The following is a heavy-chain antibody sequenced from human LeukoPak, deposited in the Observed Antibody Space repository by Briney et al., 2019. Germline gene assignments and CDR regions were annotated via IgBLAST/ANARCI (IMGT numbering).Heavy chain of an antibody. CDR3: ARLARSVGLAFSQYYFDY. CDR1: GYSFTSYW. J-gene: IGHJ4*02. V-gene: IGHV5-51*01. Sequence: GESLKISCKGSGYSFTSYWIGWVRQMPGKGLEWMGIIYPGDSDTRYSPSVQGQVTISADKSISTAYLQWSSLKASDTAMYYCARLARSVGLAFSQYYFDYWGQGTLVTVSS. CDR2: IYPGDSDT.